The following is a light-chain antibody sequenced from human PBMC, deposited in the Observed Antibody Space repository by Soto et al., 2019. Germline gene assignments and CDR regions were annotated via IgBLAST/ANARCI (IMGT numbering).Light chain of an antibody. J-gene: IGKJ5*01. Sequence: ILLTRSPSYLSASVGDRVTITCRASQGIDTSLAWYQQKPGKAPKLLIYAASTLQSGVPSRFSGSRSGTEFTLTISSLQPEDFATYYCQQLNSYPIPFGQGTRLEIK. CDR2: AAS. V-gene: IGKV1-9*01. CDR3: QQLNSYPIP. CDR1: QGIDTS.